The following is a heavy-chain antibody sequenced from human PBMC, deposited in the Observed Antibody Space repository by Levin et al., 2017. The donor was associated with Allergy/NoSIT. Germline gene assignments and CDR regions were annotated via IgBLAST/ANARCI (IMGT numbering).Heavy chain of an antibody. CDR3: TRDDFRPGPYFDY. V-gene: IGHV3-49*03. CDR2: IRSKAYGGTT. J-gene: IGHJ4*02. D-gene: IGHD3-3*01. CDR1: GFMFGDYA. Sequence: HPGGSLRLSCSASGFMFGDYAMSWFRQAPGKGLECVGFIRSKAYGGTTEYAASVKGRFSISRDDSRSIVYLQMNSLKIEDTAVYYCTRDDFRPGPYFDYWGQGILVTVSS.